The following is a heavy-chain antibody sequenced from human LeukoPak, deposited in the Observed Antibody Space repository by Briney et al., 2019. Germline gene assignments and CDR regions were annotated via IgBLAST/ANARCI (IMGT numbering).Heavy chain of an antibody. CDR3: ARTYYYGSGSYYSSKSSYFDY. Sequence: SVKVSCKASGGTFSSYTISWVRQAPGQGLEWMGGIIPIFGTANYAQKFQGRVTITTDESTSTAYMELSSLRSEDTAVYYSARTYYYGSGSYYSSKSSYFDYWGQGTLVTVSS. V-gene: IGHV1-69*05. CDR1: GGTFSSYT. CDR2: IIPIFGTA. D-gene: IGHD3-10*01. J-gene: IGHJ4*02.